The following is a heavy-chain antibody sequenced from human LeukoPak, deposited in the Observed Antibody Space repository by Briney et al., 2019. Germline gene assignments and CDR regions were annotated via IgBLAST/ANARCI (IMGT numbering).Heavy chain of an antibody. CDR1: GGSISSSSYY. J-gene: IGHJ4*02. CDR2: IYYSGST. D-gene: IGHD3-10*01. Sequence: PSEALSLTCTVSGGSISSSSYYWGWIRQPPGKGLEWIGSIYYSGSTYYKPSLKSRVIISVDTSKNQFTLKLNSVTAADTAVYYCARITGFRESPDYWGQGTLVTVSS. V-gene: IGHV4-39*01. CDR3: ARITGFRESPDY.